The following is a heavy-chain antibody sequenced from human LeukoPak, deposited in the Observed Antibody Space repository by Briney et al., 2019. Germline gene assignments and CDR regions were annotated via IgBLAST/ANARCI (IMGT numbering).Heavy chain of an antibody. CDR3: ARTGTPDEDFDY. CDR2: IIPIFGTA. J-gene: IGHJ4*02. CDR1: GGTFSSYA. V-gene: IGHV1-69*01. Sequence: SVKVSCKASGGTFSSYAISWVRQAPGQGLEWMGGIIPIFGTANYAQKFQGRVTITADESTSTAYMELSSLRSEDTAVYYCARTGTPDEDFDYWGQGTLVTVSP. D-gene: IGHD1-7*01.